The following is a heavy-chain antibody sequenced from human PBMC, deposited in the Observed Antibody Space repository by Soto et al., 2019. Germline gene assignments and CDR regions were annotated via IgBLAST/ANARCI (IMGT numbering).Heavy chain of an antibody. D-gene: IGHD3-10*01. Sequence: QVQLVQSGAEMKKPGSSVKVSCKTSGGAFSNFAVSWVRQAPGQGLEWVGGITPILCTPSYAQKFQGRVTITADVSTTSAYMEITSLTSEDTALYYCVRGGSGSRGDYWGQGSLVTVSS. CDR2: ITPILCTP. V-gene: IGHV1-69*01. CDR3: VRGGSGSRGDY. CDR1: GGAFSNFA. J-gene: IGHJ4*02.